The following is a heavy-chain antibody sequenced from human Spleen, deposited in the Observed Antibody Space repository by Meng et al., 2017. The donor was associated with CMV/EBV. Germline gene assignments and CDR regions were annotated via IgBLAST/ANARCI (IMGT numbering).Heavy chain of an antibody. Sequence: GPLRLSCTVTGGSISSSGYYWGWIRQPPGRGLEWIASIYYSGSTYHKPSLKSRVAISVDTSKNQFSLNLSSVTAADTAVYYCARIAAAGTRGGMDVWGQGTTVTVSS. V-gene: IGHV4-39*07. CDR2: IYYSGST. J-gene: IGHJ6*02. CDR3: ARIAAAGTRGGMDV. D-gene: IGHD6-13*01. CDR1: GGSISSSGYY.